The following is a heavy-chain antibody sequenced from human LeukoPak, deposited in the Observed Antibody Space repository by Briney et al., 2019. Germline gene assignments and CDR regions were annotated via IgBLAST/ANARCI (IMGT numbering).Heavy chain of an antibody. J-gene: IGHJ4*02. CDR1: GFTFNHYG. Sequence: PGGSLRLSCAASGFTFNHYGMVWVRQAPGKGLEWEAVIRFDGSIKYYTDSVKDQFTVSRNNFKKTLHTQLNLRRDDDTAVYYCAKERYCSSGSCWNFDSWGQGTLVTVSS. V-gene: IGHV3-30*02. D-gene: IGHD2-15*01. CDR2: IRFDGSIK. CDR3: AKERYCSSGSCWNFDS.